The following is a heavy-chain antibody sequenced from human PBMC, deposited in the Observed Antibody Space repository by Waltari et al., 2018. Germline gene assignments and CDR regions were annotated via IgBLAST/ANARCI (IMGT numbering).Heavy chain of an antibody. V-gene: IGHV4-34*01. Sequence: QVQLHQWGAGLLKPSETLSLTCAVSGESFSGSFWSWIRQPPGKGLEWLGAIHYDGSTTYKPSLKSRLSLSVDTTKKHFSLRLTSVTAADTGMYFCARYGEVPPNYFFDFWGQGIRVTVSS. J-gene: IGHJ4*01. CDR2: IHYDGST. CDR1: GESFSGSF. CDR3: ARYGEVPPNYFFDF. D-gene: IGHD2-21*01.